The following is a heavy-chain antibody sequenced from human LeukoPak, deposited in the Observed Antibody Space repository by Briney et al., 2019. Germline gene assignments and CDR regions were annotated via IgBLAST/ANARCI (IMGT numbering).Heavy chain of an antibody. J-gene: IGHJ6*02. CDR2: ISYDGSNK. Sequence: GGPLTLLYAPSGFTYSSFGMLWVRQAPGKGLEWVAVISYDGSNKYYADSDSVKGLFTISRDNSNNTLYLQMNRLRAKDTAVYYCMKESGEGGAYWGQGTTVTVSS. CDR3: MKESGEGGAY. D-gene: IGHD3-3*01. CDR1: GFTYSSFG. V-gene: IGHV3-30*18.